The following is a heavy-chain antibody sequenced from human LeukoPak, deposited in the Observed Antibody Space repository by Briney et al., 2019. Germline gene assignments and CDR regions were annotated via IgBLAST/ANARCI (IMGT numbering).Heavy chain of an antibody. V-gene: IGHV4-59*01. CDR3: AREVSSSWYVYWFDP. CDR2: IYYSGSA. D-gene: IGHD6-13*01. J-gene: IGHJ5*02. Sequence: SETLSLTCTVSGGSISSYYWSWIRQPPGKGLEWIGYIYYSGSANYNPSLKSRVTISVDTSKNQFSLKLSSVTAADTAVYYCAREVSSSWYVYWFDPWGQGTLVTVSS. CDR1: GGSISSYY.